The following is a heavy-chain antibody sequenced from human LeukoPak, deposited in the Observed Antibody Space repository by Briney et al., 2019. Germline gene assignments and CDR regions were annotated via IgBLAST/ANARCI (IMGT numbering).Heavy chain of an antibody. CDR2: ISAYNGNT. Sequence: GASVKVSCKASGYTFTSYGISWVRQAPGQGLEWMGWISAYNGNTNYAQKLQGRVTMTADTSTSTAYMELRSLRSDDTAVYYCARGVVVAATPDAFDIWGQGTMVTVSS. CDR1: GYTFTSYG. V-gene: IGHV1-18*01. D-gene: IGHD2-15*01. J-gene: IGHJ3*02. CDR3: ARGVVVAATPDAFDI.